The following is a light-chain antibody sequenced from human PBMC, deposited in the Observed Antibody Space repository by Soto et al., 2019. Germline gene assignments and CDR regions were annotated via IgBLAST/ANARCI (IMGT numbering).Light chain of an antibody. CDR1: SSDIGSYNL. V-gene: IGLV2-23*01. Sequence: QSALTQPASVSGSPGQSITISCTGSSSDIGSYNLVSWYQHHPGKAPKLMIYEGTNRPSGVSNLFSGSKSGNTASLTISGLQAEEEADYYCCSYARGSTLIFGGGTKLTVL. CDR2: EGT. J-gene: IGLJ2*01. CDR3: CSYARGSTLI.